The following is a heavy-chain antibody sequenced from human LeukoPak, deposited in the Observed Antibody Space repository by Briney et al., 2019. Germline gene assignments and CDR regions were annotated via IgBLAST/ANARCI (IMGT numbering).Heavy chain of an antibody. CDR1: GFTFSSYA. J-gene: IGHJ4*02. CDR2: ISYDGSNK. CDR3: AKASSITIFGVVEDY. V-gene: IGHV3-30-3*01. Sequence: PGGSLRLSCAASGFTFSSYAMPWVRQAPGKGLEWVAVISYDGSNKYYVDSVKGRFTISRDNSKNTLYLQMNSLRAEDTALYYCAKASSITIFGVVEDYWGQGTLVTVSS. D-gene: IGHD3-3*01.